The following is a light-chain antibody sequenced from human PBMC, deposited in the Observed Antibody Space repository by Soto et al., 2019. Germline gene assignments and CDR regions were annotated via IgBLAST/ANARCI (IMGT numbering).Light chain of an antibody. J-gene: IGKJ1*01. CDR3: QQYYSTPPT. CDR2: WAS. CDR1: QSVLYSSNNKNC. Sequence: DIVMTQSPDSLAVSLGERATINRKSSQSVLYSSNNKNCLAWYQQKPGQPPKLLIYWASTRESGVPDRFSGSGSGTDFTLTISSLQAEDVAVYYCQQYYSTPPTFGQGTKVEIK. V-gene: IGKV4-1*01.